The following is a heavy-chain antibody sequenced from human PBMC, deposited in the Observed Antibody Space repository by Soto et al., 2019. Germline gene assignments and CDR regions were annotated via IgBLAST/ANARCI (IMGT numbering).Heavy chain of an antibody. D-gene: IGHD4-17*01. CDR2: MNPNSGNT. CDR1: GYTFTSYD. V-gene: IGHV1-8*01. CDR3: ARTLYGDTVDY. Sequence: QVQLVQSGAEVKKPGASVKVSCKASGYTFTSYDINWVRQATGQGLEWMGWMNPNSGNTGYAQKFQGRVTMTRSTPISTADMRLRSRSSEDTPGYYFARTLYGDTVDYWGKGTLVTVS. J-gene: IGHJ4*02.